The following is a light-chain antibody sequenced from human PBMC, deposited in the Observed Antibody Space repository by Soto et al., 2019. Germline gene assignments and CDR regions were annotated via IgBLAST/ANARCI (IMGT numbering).Light chain of an antibody. CDR2: EVS. J-gene: IGLJ1*01. CDR3: SSYTSSSTLVYV. V-gene: IGLV2-14*01. Sequence: QSALTQPASVSGSPGQSITISCTGTSSDVGGYNYVSWYQQYPGKAPKLMIYEVSNRPSGVSNRFSGSKSGNTASLTISGLQAEDEADYYCSSYTSSSTLVYVFGTGTKVTVL. CDR1: SSDVGGYNY.